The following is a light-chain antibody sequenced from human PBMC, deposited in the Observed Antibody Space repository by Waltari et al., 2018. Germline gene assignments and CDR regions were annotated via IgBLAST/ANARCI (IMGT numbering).Light chain of an antibody. Sequence: QSALTQPRSVSGSPGQSINISCTGTNRDVGAFNYVSWYQHHPGKAPKLIIYDVTTWPSGVPDRFSGSKSGNTASLTISRLQAEDEATYYCSSYTGSYSFVIFGGGTDMTVL. CDR1: NRDVGAFNY. CDR2: DVT. CDR3: SSYTGSYSFVI. V-gene: IGLV2-11*01. J-gene: IGLJ2*01.